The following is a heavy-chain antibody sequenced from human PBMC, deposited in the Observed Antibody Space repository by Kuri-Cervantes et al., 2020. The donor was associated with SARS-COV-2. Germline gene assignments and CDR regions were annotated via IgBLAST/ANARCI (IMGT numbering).Heavy chain of an antibody. V-gene: IGHV3-23*03. Sequence: GGSLRLSCAASGFTFSSYAMSWVRQAPGKGLEWVSVIYSGGSSTYYADSVKGRFTISRDNSKNTLYLQMSSLRAEDTAVYYCAKEGFFYGSGRHFDYWGQGTLVTVSS. J-gene: IGHJ4*02. CDR1: GFTFSSYA. CDR3: AKEGFFYGSGRHFDY. CDR2: IYSGGSST. D-gene: IGHD3-10*01.